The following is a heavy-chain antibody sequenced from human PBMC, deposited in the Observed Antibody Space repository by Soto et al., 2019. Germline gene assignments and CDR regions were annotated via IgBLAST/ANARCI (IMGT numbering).Heavy chain of an antibody. J-gene: IGHJ5*02. Sequence: GASLRLSCAASGFTFSSYSMNWVRQAPGKGLELVSSISSSSSYIYYADSVKGRFTISRDNAKNSLYLQMNSLRAEDTAVYYCARDLVSGLGRYLAYNWFDPWGQGTLVTVSS. V-gene: IGHV3-21*01. D-gene: IGHD3-10*01. CDR3: ARDLVSGLGRYLAYNWFDP. CDR2: ISSSSSYI. CDR1: GFTFSSYS.